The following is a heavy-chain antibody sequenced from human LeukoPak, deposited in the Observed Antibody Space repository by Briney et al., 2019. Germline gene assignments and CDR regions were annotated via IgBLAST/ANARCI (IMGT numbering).Heavy chain of an antibody. CDR1: GFTFRSFS. Sequence: PGGFLRLSCAASGFTFRSFSMTWVRQAPGKGLEWVASISSTSNHKYHADSVKGRFTIPRDNDKNSLYLQMNSLRAEDTALYYCATRVTADSYDASDIWGQGTMVTVSS. CDR3: ATRVTADSYDASDI. J-gene: IGHJ3*02. D-gene: IGHD6-13*01. V-gene: IGHV3-21*06. CDR2: ISSTSNHK.